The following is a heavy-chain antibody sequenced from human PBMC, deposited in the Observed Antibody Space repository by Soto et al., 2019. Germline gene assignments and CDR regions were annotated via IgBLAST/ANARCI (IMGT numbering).Heavy chain of an antibody. V-gene: IGHV3-23*01. Sequence: EAQLLESGGDLVQPGGSLRLSCAVSGFSFSSFGMSWVRQVPGKGLEWVSGISAGGRDTYYIDSVKGRFTISRDNSKXXLYXQMSGLRGDDTAVYYCASNSATHDYWGQGTLVTVSS. CDR1: GFSFSSFG. CDR3: ASNSATHDY. J-gene: IGHJ4*02. CDR2: ISAGGRDT.